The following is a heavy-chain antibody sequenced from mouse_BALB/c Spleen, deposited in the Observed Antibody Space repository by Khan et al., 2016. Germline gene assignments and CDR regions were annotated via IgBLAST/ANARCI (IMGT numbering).Heavy chain of an antibody. V-gene: IGHV1-9*01. Sequence: QVQLKESGAELMKPGASVKISCKATGYTFSNYWIEWVKQRPGHGLEWIGDILPGNANSNYNENLKGKATLTADTSSNTAYMQLSSLTSEDSAVYSCARAWYAMAYWGQGTSVTVSA. CDR1: GYTFSNYW. CDR3: ARAWYAMAY. J-gene: IGHJ4*01. CDR2: ILPGNANS.